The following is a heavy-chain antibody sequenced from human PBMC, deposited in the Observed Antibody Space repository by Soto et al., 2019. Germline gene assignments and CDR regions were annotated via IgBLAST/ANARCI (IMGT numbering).Heavy chain of an antibody. Sequence: QVQLQQWGAGLLKPSETLSLTCAVYGGSFSGYYWSWIRQPPGKGLERIGEINHSGSTHYNPSLKPRLTSSVATSNNQFSLKLSSGTAADTAVYYCARGNSYSSSLYFLDGAVGMDVWGQGTTVTVSS. V-gene: IGHV4-34*01. CDR1: GGSFSGYY. CDR2: INHSGST. D-gene: IGHD6-13*01. J-gene: IGHJ6*02. CDR3: ARGNSYSSSLYFLDGAVGMDV.